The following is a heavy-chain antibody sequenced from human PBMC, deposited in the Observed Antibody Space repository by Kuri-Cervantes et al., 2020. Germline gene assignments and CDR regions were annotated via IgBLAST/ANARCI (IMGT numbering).Heavy chain of an antibody. CDR1: GGTFSSYA. CDR3: AREGIAVAGHGGYDY. J-gene: IGHJ4*02. D-gene: IGHD6-19*01. Sequence: SVKVSCKASGGTFSSYAISWVRQAPGQGLEWMGGIIPIFGTANYAQKFQGRVTMTEDTSTDTAYMELSSLRSEGTAVYYCAREGIAVAGHGGYDYWGQGTLVTVSS. CDR2: IIPIFGTA. V-gene: IGHV1-69*06.